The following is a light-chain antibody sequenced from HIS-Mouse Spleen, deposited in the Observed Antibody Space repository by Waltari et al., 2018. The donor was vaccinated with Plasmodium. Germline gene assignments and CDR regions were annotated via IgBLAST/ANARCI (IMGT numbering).Light chain of an antibody. CDR2: GAS. Sequence: EIVMTQSPATLSVSPGERATLSCRASQSVSSNLAWYQQKPGQAPRLLIYGASTRATGIPARFSGSGSGTEVTLTISSLQSEDFAVYYCQQYKNWSFTFGPGTKVDIK. J-gene: IGKJ3*01. CDR1: QSVSSN. CDR3: QQYKNWSFT. V-gene: IGKV3-15*01.